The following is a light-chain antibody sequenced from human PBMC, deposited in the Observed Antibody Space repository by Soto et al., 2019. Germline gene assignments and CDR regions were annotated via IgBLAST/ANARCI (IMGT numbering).Light chain of an antibody. CDR3: SSYSISTAYL. CDR2: EVS. Sequence: QSALTQPASVSVSPGQSITISCTGTSSDVGGYDYVSWYQLHPGKAPKLMVFEVSNRPSGVSYRFSGSKSGNTASLTISGLQAEDEADYFCSSYSISTAYLFGTGTKVTV. CDR1: SSDVGGYDY. V-gene: IGLV2-14*01. J-gene: IGLJ1*01.